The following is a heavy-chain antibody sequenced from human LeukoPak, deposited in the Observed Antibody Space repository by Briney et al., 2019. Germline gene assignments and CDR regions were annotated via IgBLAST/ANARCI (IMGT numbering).Heavy chain of an antibody. Sequence: SQTLSLTCTVSGGSISSGSYYWSWIRQPAGKGLEWIGRIYTSGSTNYNPSLKSRVTISVDTSKNQFSLKLSSVTAADTAVYYCASRKLGNDYWGQGTLVTVSS. V-gene: IGHV4-61*02. CDR1: GGSISSGSYY. J-gene: IGHJ4*02. D-gene: IGHD7-27*01. CDR3: ASRKLGNDY. CDR2: IYTSGST.